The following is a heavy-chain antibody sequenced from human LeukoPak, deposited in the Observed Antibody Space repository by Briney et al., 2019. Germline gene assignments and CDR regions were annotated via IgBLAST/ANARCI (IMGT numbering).Heavy chain of an antibody. CDR1: GGSIINYY. CDR2: IYYSGST. CDR3: ARDLRVSSAFDI. Sequence: PSETLSLTCTVSGGSIINYYWSWIRQPPGKGLEWIGYIYYSGSTNYNPSLKSRVTISVDTSKNQFSLKLSSVTAADTAVYYCARDLRVSSAFDIWSQGTMVTVSS. J-gene: IGHJ3*02. D-gene: IGHD5/OR15-5a*01. V-gene: IGHV4-59*01.